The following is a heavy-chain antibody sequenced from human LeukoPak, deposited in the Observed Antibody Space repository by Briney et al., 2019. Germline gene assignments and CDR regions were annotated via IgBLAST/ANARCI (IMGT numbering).Heavy chain of an antibody. V-gene: IGHV3-23*01. Sequence: PGGSLRLSCAASGSTFSSYAMSWVRQAPGKGLEWVSAISGSGGSTYYADSVKGRFTISRDNSKNTLYLQMNSLRAEDTAVYYCAKDVEPAYYDSSGHGDYWGQGTLVTVSS. J-gene: IGHJ4*02. D-gene: IGHD3-22*01. CDR2: ISGSGGST. CDR3: AKDVEPAYYDSSGHGDY. CDR1: GSTFSSYA.